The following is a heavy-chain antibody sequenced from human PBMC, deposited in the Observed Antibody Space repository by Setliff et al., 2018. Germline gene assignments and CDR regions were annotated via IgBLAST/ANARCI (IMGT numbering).Heavy chain of an antibody. D-gene: IGHD2-8*01. CDR2: IIQSGAT. Sequence: GESLRLSCETSGLSFGAFTMNWVRQAPGKGLEWVSGIIQSGATFYADSVKGRFTISRDNSKSSVFLHINSVTAEDTAIYYCAKDRVNDGVWDFDSWGPGILVTVSS. CDR3: AKDRVNDGVWDFDS. J-gene: IGHJ4*02. CDR1: GLSFGAFT. V-gene: IGHV3-23*01.